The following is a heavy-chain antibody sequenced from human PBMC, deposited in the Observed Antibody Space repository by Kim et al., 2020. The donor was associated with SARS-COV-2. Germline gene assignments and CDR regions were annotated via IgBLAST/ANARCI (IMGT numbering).Heavy chain of an antibody. J-gene: IGHJ4*02. CDR1: GFTFNNYG. Sequence: GGSLRLSCAASGFTFNNYGMSWVRKAPGKGLEWVSVISGNGGSTDYADAVKGRFTISRDNSRNTLYLQMNSLRVEDTAIYYCARRYWWGQGTLVTVSS. CDR2: ISGNGGST. D-gene: IGHD3-9*01. CDR3: ARRYW. V-gene: IGHV3-23*01.